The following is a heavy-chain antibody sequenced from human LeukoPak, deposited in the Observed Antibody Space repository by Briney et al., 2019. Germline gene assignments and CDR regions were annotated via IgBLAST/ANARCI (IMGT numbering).Heavy chain of an antibody. CDR1: GFTFNTYA. Sequence: GGSLRLSCAASGFTFNTYAMNGVRQAPGEGLEWVSAITDSGGTTYYADSVKGRFIISRDNSKNTLYLQMNSLRAEDTAVYYCVTRNAFDIWGQGTMVSVSS. CDR3: VTRNAFDI. J-gene: IGHJ3*02. V-gene: IGHV3-23*01. CDR2: ITDSGGTT. D-gene: IGHD1-14*01.